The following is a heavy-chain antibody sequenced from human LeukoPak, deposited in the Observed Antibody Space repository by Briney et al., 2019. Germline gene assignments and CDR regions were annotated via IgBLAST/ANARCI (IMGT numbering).Heavy chain of an antibody. CDR2: IKQDGNEK. J-gene: IGHJ4*02. D-gene: IGHD4/OR15-4a*01. CDR1: GFRFNTYW. V-gene: IGHV3-7*01. CDR3: ARDTLGEGDDANYAVYYFDY. Sequence: GGSLRLSCAASGFRFNTYWMSWVRQAPGKGLEWVANIKQDGNEKYYADSVKGRFTISRDNGKNSLDLQMNSLRADDTAVYYCARDTLGEGDDANYAVYYFDYWGQGTLVTVSS.